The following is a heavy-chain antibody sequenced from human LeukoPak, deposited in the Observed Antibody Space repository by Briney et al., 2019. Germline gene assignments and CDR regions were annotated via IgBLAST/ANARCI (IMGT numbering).Heavy chain of an antibody. CDR2: IRYDGSNK. Sequence: GGSLRLSCAASGFTFSSYGMHWVRQAPGKGLEWVAFIRYDGSNKYYADSVKGRLTISRDNSKNTLYLQMNSLRAEDTAVYYCAKDRSLYYGMDVWGQGTTVTVSS. CDR3: AKDRSLYYGMDV. J-gene: IGHJ6*02. CDR1: GFTFSSYG. V-gene: IGHV3-30*02.